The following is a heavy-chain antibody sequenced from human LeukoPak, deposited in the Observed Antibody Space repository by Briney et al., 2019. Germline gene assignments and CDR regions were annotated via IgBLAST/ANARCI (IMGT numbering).Heavy chain of an antibody. V-gene: IGHV4-39*07. J-gene: IGHJ6*04. CDR2: IYYSGST. CDR1: GGSISSSSYY. CDR3: ARELTYYDFWSGSDVDV. Sequence: SETLSLTCTVSGGSISSSSYYWGWIRQPPGKGLEWIGSIYYSGSTYYNPSLKSRVTISVDTSKNQFSLKLSSVTAADTAVYYCARELTYYDFWSGSDVDVWGKGTTVTASS. D-gene: IGHD3-3*01.